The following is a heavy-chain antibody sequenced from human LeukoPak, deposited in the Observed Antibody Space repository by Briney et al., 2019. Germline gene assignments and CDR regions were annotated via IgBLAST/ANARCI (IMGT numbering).Heavy chain of an antibody. Sequence: GGSLRLSCAASGFTFSRYSMNWVRQAPGKGLEWVSYISSSSTYIYYADSVKGRFTISRDNAKNSLYLQMNSLRAEDTAVYYCARDQPGQWLGGPYFDYWGQGALVIVSS. CDR3: ARDQPGQWLGGPYFDY. CDR1: GFTFSRYS. CDR2: ISSSSTYI. V-gene: IGHV3-21*01. J-gene: IGHJ4*02. D-gene: IGHD3-22*01.